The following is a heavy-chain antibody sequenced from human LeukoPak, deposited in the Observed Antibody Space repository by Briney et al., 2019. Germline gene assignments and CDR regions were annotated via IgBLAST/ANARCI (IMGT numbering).Heavy chain of an antibody. J-gene: IGHJ4*02. D-gene: IGHD3-3*01. Sequence: GSSVKVSCKASGGTFSSYAISWVRQAPGQGLEWMGRIIPILGIANYAQKFQGRVTITADKSTSTAYMELSSLRSEDTAVYYCARDPGPIFGLLDFDYWGQGTLVTVSS. CDR1: GGTFSSYA. V-gene: IGHV1-69*04. CDR2: IIPILGIA. CDR3: ARDPGPIFGLLDFDY.